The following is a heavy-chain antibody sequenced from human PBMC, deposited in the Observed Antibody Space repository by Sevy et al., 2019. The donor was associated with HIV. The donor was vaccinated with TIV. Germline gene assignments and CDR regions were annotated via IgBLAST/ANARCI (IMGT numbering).Heavy chain of an antibody. CDR3: ARGRDGYNIDAFDI. CDR1: GFTFSSYA. Sequence: GGSLRLSCAASGFTFSSYAMHWVRQAPGKGLEWVAVISYDGSNKYYADSVKGRFTISRDNSKNTLYLQMNSLRAEDTAVYYCARGRDGYNIDAFDIWGQWTMVTVSS. D-gene: IGHD5-12*01. J-gene: IGHJ3*02. V-gene: IGHV3-30-3*01. CDR2: ISYDGSNK.